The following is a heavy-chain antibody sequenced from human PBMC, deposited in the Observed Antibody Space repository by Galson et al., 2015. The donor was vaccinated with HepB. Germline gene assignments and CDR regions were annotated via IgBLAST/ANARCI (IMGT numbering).Heavy chain of an antibody. D-gene: IGHD2-8*02. V-gene: IGHV5-10-1*01. J-gene: IGHJ4*02. CDR1: GYSFTNYW. CDR2: VDPSDSDT. CDR3: ARLTLYCPSVSCSDY. Sequence: QSGAEVKKPGESLRISCKGSGYSFTNYWINWVRQMPGKGLEWMGRVDPSDSDTKYSPSFQGHVTISTDKSINTTYLQWSSLKASDTAVYYCARLTLYCPSVSCSDYWGQGTLVTVSS.